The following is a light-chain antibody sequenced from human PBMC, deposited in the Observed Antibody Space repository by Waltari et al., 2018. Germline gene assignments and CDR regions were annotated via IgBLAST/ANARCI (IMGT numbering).Light chain of an antibody. J-gene: IGKJ2*03. CDR1: SSVSTSY. V-gene: IGKV3D-7*01. Sequence: EIVLTQSPTSMAVSQGERVTISCTASSSVSTSYLHWYQQKPGFPPRLLVDRISSLASGVPARFSGSGSGTSYTLTISSMEAEDAANYYCQQGHSIPYSFGQGTKVEIK. CDR3: QQGHSIPYS. CDR2: RIS.